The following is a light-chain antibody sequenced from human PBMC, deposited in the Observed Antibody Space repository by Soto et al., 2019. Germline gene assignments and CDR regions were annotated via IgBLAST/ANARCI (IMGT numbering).Light chain of an antibody. CDR1: SSNIANNY. J-gene: IGLJ2*01. Sequence: QSVLTQPPSVSAAPGQKVTISCSGSSSNIANNYVSWYQQLPGTAPKLLIYDNDKRPSGIPDRFSGSKSGTSATLGITGLQTGDDADYYCGTWDSSLSAVVFGGGTKLTVL. CDR3: GTWDSSLSAVV. V-gene: IGLV1-51*01. CDR2: DND.